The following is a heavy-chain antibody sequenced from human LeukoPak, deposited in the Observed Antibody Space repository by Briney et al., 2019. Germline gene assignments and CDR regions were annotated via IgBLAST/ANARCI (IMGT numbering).Heavy chain of an antibody. J-gene: IGHJ6*03. CDR1: GGSFRGYY. CDR3: ARSLGGNYDFWSGYRGYYYYMDV. V-gene: IGHV4-34*01. CDR2: INHSGST. D-gene: IGHD3-3*01. Sequence: SETLSLTCAVYGGSFRGYYWSWIRQPPGKGLEGIGKINHSGSTNYNPSLKSRVTISVDTSKNQFSLRLSSVTAADTAVYYCARSLGGNYDFWSGYRGYYYYMDVWSKGTTVTVSS.